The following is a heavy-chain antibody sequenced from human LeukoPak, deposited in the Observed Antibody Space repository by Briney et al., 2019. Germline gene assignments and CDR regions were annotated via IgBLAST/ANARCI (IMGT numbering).Heavy chain of an antibody. D-gene: IGHD2-2*02. CDR2: IYYSGST. CDR3: ARGTYCSSITCYNVVDAFDI. J-gene: IGHJ3*02. Sequence: SETLSLTCSVSGGSISSYYWSWIRQPPGKGLEWIGHIYYSGSTNYNPSLKSRVTISVDTSKNQFSLKLSSVTAADTAVYYCARGTYCSSITCYNVVDAFDIWGQGTMVTVSS. CDR1: GGSISSYY. V-gene: IGHV4-59*01.